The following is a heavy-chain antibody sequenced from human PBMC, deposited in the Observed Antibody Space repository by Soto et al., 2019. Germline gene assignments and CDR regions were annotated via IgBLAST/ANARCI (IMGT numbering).Heavy chain of an antibody. V-gene: IGHV1-69*13. D-gene: IGHD2-15*01. CDR3: ARDSCSGGSCNSYYYYYGMDV. CDR1: GGTFSSYA. J-gene: IGHJ6*02. Sequence: GASVKVSCKASGGTFSSYAISWVRQAPGQGLEWMGGIIPIFGTANYAQKFQGRVTITADETTSTAYMELSSLRSEDTAVYYCARDSCSGGSCNSYYYYYGMDVWGQGTTVTVSS. CDR2: IIPIFGTA.